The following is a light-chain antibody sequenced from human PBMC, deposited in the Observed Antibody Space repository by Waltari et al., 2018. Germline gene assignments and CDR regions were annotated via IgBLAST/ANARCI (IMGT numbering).Light chain of an antibody. CDR3: QHYVNLPVT. CDR2: DTA. J-gene: IGKJ1*01. Sequence: EIVLTQSPGTLSLSPGARATLACRASQSVGRSLAWSQQKPGQAPRLLIYDTAIRATGTPGRFSGSGSGTDFSLAISSLEPEDFAVYFCQHYVNLPVTFGQGTKVEI. V-gene: IGKV3-20*01. CDR1: QSVGRS.